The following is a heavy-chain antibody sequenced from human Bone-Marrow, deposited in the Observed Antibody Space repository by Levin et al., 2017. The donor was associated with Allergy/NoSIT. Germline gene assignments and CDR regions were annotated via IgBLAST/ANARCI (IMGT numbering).Heavy chain of an antibody. CDR2: IYSGGNT. CDR3: ARQHNGISSLDY. CDR1: GFSVSSNY. Sequence: SGGSLRFSCMVSGFSVSSNYMHWVRQAPGKRPEWVSNIYSGGNTFYADSVKGRFTISRDTSKNTLFLQMNNLRAEDTAVYYCARQHNGISSLDYWGRGTQVIVSS. V-gene: IGHV3-66*04. J-gene: IGHJ4*02. D-gene: IGHD6-6*01.